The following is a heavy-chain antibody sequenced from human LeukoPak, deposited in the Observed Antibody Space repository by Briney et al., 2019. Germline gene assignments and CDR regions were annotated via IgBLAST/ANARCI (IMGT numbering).Heavy chain of an antibody. J-gene: IGHJ4*02. CDR2: ISGSGGST. V-gene: IGHV3-23*01. D-gene: IGHD4-17*01. CDR1: GFTFNSYG. CDR3: AKLDYGDYETYFDY. Sequence: PGGSLRLSCAASGFTFNSYGMSWVRQAPGKGLEWVSAISGSGGSTYYADSVKGRFTISRDNSKNTLYLQMNSLRAEDTAVYYCAKLDYGDYETYFDYWGQGTLVTVSS.